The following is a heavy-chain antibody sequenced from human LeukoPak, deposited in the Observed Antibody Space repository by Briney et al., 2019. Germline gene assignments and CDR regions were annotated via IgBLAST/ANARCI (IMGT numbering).Heavy chain of an antibody. CDR3: AKAVRDGSHFDY. Sequence: GGSLRLSCAASGFTFDDYAMHWVRQAPGKGLEWVSGISWNSGSIGYADSVKGRFTISRDNAKNSLYLQMNSLRAEDTALYYCAKAVRDGSHFDYWGQGTLVTVSS. V-gene: IGHV3-9*01. D-gene: IGHD6-19*01. CDR1: GFTFDDYA. J-gene: IGHJ4*02. CDR2: ISWNSGSI.